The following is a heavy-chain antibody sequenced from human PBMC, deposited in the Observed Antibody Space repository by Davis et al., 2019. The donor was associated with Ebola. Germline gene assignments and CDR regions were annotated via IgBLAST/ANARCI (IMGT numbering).Heavy chain of an antibody. V-gene: IGHV4-30-4*01. CDR3: ARGLSSGYYYYFDY. D-gene: IGHD3-22*01. Sequence: LRLSCAVYGGSFSGYYWSWIRQPPGKGLEWIGYIYYSGSTYYNPSLKSRVTISVDTSKNQFSLKLSSVTAADTAVYYCARGLSSGYYYYFDYWGQGTLVTVSS. CDR2: IYYSGST. CDR1: GGSFSGYY. J-gene: IGHJ4*02.